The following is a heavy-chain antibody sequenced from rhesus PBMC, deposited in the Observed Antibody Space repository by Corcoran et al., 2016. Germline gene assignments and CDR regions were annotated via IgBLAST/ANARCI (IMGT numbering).Heavy chain of an antibody. CDR2: ISYDVSKK. CDR1: GFTFSSYG. Sequence: EVQLVESGGGLVQPGGSLRLSCAASGFTFSSYGMHWVRQVPGKGLEWVAVISYDVSKKYYAYSVKYRFTISIDNSKNMLYLQMNNLILEDTAVYYCASGGYGSSHYYYFDLWGPGTPITISS. J-gene: IGHJ2*01. D-gene: IGHD4-29*01. V-gene: IGHV3-54*02. CDR3: ASGGYGSSHYYYFDL.